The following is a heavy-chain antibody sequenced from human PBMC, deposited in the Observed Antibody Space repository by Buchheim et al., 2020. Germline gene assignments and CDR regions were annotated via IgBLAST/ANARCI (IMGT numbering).Heavy chain of an antibody. CDR2: INPSVGAA. V-gene: IGHV1-46*01. CDR3: AKSRMWFSGNS. CDR1: GVTSTGYY. J-gene: IGHJ5*01. D-gene: IGHD2-21*01. Sequence: QVQLVQSGAEVKKPGASVKLSCTASGVTSTGYYMHWVRQAPGRGLEWMGTINPSVGAATYAQRFRGRVTITSDTSTSTFYMDMSSLTSEDTALYYCAKSRMWFSGNSWG.